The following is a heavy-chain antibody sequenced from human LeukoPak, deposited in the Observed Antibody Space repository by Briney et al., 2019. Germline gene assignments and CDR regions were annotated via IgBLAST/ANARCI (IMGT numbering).Heavy chain of an antibody. CDR3: ARADIAAAGTDY. CDR1: GFTFSSYA. D-gene: IGHD6-13*01. J-gene: IGHJ4*02. CDR2: ISYDGSNK. Sequence: PGGSLRLSCAAPGFTFSSYAMHWVRQAPGKGLEWVAVISYDGSNKYYADSVKGRFTISRDNSKNTLYLQMNSLRAEDTAVYYCARADIAAAGTDYWGQGTLVTVSS. V-gene: IGHV3-30-3*01.